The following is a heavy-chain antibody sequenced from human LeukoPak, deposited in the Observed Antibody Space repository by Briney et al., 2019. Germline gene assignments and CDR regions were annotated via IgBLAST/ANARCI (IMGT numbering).Heavy chain of an antibody. V-gene: IGHV3-21*01. Sequence: GGSLRLSCTASGFTFSSYSMNWVRQAPGRGLEWVSSISSSSSYIYYADSVKGRFTISRDNAKNSLYLQMNSLRAEDTAVYYCARVRYSSSSHWFDPWGQGTLVTVSS. D-gene: IGHD6-6*01. CDR3: ARVRYSSSSHWFDP. CDR1: GFTFSSYS. J-gene: IGHJ5*02. CDR2: ISSSSSYI.